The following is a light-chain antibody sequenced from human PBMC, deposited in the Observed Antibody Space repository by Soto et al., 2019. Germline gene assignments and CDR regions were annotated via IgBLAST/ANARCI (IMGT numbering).Light chain of an antibody. V-gene: IGKV1-33*01. CDR1: QDISDY. CDR3: QQYQSLPFT. J-gene: IGKJ3*01. CDR2: DAS. Sequence: DIQMTQSPSSLSASVGDRVTITCQASQDISDYLNWYHQKPGKAPKFLIYDASYLETGVPSRFSGSGSGTDFTFTISSLQPEDIGTYYCQQYQSLPFTFGPGTKVD.